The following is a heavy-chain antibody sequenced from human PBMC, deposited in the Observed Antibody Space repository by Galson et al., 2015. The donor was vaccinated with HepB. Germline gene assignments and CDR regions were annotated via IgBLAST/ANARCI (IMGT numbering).Heavy chain of an antibody. V-gene: IGHV4-4*02. CDR2: IYHSGST. J-gene: IGHJ1*01. CDR3: ASVVSWSDQEYFQH. D-gene: IGHD6-13*01. Sequence: ETLSLTCAVSGGSISSSNWWSWVRQPPGKGLEWIGEIYHSGSTNYNPSLKSRVTISVDKSKNQFSLKLSSVTAADTAVYYCASVVSWSDQEYFQHWGQGTLVTVSS. CDR1: GGSISSSNW.